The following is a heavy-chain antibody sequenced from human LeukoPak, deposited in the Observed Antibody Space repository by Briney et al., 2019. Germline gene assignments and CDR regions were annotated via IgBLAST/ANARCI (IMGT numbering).Heavy chain of an antibody. D-gene: IGHD3-10*01. CDR1: GGSISSGGYY. Sequence: SETLSLTCTVSGGSISSGGYYWSWIRQHPGKGLEWIGYIYYSGSTYYNPSLKSRVTISVDTSKNQFSLKLSSVTAADTAVYYCARHAYYGSGIPFDYWGQGTLVTVSS. J-gene: IGHJ4*02. CDR3: ARHAYYGSGIPFDY. CDR2: IYYSGST. V-gene: IGHV4-31*03.